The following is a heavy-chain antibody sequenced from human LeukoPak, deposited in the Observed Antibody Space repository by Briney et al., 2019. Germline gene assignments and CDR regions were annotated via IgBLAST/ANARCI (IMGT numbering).Heavy chain of an antibody. CDR2: IYYSGST. D-gene: IGHD3-10*01. Sequence: SETLSLTCTVSGGSISSYYWSWIRQPPGKGLEWIGYIYYSGSTNYNPSLKSRVTISVDTSKNQFSLKLSSVTAADTAVYYCATLQITLVRTWGQGTLVTVSS. J-gene: IGHJ5*02. CDR1: GGSISSYY. V-gene: IGHV4-59*12. CDR3: ATLQITLVRT.